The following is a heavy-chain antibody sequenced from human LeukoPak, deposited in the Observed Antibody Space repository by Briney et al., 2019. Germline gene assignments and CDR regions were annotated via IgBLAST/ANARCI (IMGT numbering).Heavy chain of an antibody. CDR3: ARVQNEWQLLPGFDY. Sequence: GGSLRLSCAASGFTVSSNYMSWVRQAPGKGLEWVSVIYSGGSTYYADSVKGRFTISRDNAKNTLYLQMHSLRAEDTAVYYCARVQNEWQLLPGFDYWGQGTLVTVSS. D-gene: IGHD1-26*01. J-gene: IGHJ4*02. CDR1: GFTVSSNY. V-gene: IGHV3-53*01. CDR2: IYSGGST.